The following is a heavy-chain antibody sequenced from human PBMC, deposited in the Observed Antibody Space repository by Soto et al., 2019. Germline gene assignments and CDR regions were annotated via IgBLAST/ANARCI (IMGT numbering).Heavy chain of an antibody. CDR2: IKRKIDGGTT. CDR3: STAYYDSSDRTASIDY. Sequence: GGSLRLSCAASGFSFSYAWMNWVRQAPGKGLEWVGRIKRKIDGGTTDFAAPVKGRFTISRDDSKNTVFLQMNSLKAEDTGVYYCSTAYYDSSDRTASIDYWGQGTLVTVSS. V-gene: IGHV3-15*07. D-gene: IGHD3-22*01. CDR1: GFSFSYAW. J-gene: IGHJ4*02.